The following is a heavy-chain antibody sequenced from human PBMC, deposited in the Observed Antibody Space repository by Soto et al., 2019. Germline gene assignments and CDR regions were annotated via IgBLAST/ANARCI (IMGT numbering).Heavy chain of an antibody. J-gene: IGHJ3*02. CDR1: GYTFTSYG. CDR2: ISAYNGNT. CDR3: ARSNRILTGYSTENDAFDI. Sequence: QVQLVQSGAEVKKPGASVKVSCKASGYTFTSYGISWVRQAPGQGLEWMGWISAYNGNTNYAQKLQGRVTMTTDTSTSTAYMELRSLRSDDTAVYYCARSNRILTGYSTENDAFDIWGQGTMVTVSS. V-gene: IGHV1-18*01. D-gene: IGHD3-9*01.